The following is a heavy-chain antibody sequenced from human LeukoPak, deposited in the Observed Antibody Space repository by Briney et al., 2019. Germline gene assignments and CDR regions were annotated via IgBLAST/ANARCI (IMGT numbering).Heavy chain of an antibody. V-gene: IGHV4-4*07. CDR2: IYTSGST. D-gene: IGHD5-18*01. CDR3: ARVKRGYSYGYPYYYYMDV. CDR1: GGSISSYY. J-gene: IGHJ6*03. Sequence: SETLSLTCTVSGGSISSYYWSWIRQPAGKGLEWIGRIYTSGSTNYNPSLKSRVTMSVDTSKNQFSLKLSSVTATDTAVYYCARVKRGYSYGYPYYYYMDVWGKGTTVTVSS.